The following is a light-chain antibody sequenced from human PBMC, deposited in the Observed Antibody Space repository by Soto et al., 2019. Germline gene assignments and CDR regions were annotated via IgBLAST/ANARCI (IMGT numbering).Light chain of an antibody. Sequence: QSALTQPASVSGSPGQSITISCTGTSSDVGSYNLVSWYQQHPGKAPKLMIYEGSKRPSGVSNRFSGSKSGNTASLTISGLQAEVEADYYCCSYAGRNSYVVFGGGTKLTVL. CDR2: EGS. V-gene: IGLV2-23*01. CDR3: CSYAGRNSYVV. CDR1: SSDVGSYNL. J-gene: IGLJ2*01.